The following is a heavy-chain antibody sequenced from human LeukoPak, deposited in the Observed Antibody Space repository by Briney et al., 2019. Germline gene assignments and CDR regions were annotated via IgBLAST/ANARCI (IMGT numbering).Heavy chain of an antibody. Sequence: PGGSLRLSCAASGFTFSGYYMSWIRQPPGKGLEWIGEINHSGSTNYNPSLKSRVTISVDTSKNQFSLKLSSVTAADTAVYYCARRGRWLPPYYFDYWGQGTLVTVSS. J-gene: IGHJ4*02. CDR1: GFTFSGYY. D-gene: IGHD5-24*01. CDR3: ARRGRWLPPYYFDY. V-gene: IGHV4-34*01. CDR2: INHSGST.